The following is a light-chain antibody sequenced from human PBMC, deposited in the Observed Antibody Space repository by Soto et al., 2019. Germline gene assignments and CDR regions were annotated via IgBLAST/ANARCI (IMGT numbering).Light chain of an antibody. CDR3: QQYGASPFT. Sequence: EIVLTQSPATLSLSPGERATLSCGASQSVRNNYVAWFQQKPGLAPRLLIFDASSSATGIADRFRGSGSGTDFTLTISRLEPEDFAVYYCQQYGASPFTFGPGTKVDIK. CDR2: DAS. V-gene: IGKV3D-20*01. J-gene: IGKJ3*01. CDR1: QSVRNNY.